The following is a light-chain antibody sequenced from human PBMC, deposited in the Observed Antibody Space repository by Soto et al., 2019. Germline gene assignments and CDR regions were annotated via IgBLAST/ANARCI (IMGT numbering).Light chain of an antibody. Sequence: EIVLTQSPGTLSLSPGERATLSCRASQSISSSYLAWYQQKPGQAPRLLLYGASSRATGIPDRFSGSGSGTDFTLTISRLEPEDFAVYYCQQYGSLGVTFGPGTKVNVK. CDR1: QSISSSY. V-gene: IGKV3-20*01. CDR2: GAS. CDR3: QQYGSLGVT. J-gene: IGKJ3*01.